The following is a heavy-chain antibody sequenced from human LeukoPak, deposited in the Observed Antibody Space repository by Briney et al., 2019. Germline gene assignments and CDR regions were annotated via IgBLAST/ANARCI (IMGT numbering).Heavy chain of an antibody. Sequence: GGSLRLSCAASGFTFSSYAMSWVRQAPGKGLEWVSAISGSGGSTYYADSVKGRFTISRDNSKNTLYLQMNSLRAEDTAVYYCAKADLRTGYGSGSYYPFDYWGRGTLVTVSS. CDR2: ISGSGGST. J-gene: IGHJ4*02. CDR3: AKADLRTGYGSGSYYPFDY. D-gene: IGHD3-10*01. V-gene: IGHV3-23*01. CDR1: GFTFSSYA.